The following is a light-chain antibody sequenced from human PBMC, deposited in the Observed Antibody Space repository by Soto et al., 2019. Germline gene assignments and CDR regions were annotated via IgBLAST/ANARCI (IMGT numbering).Light chain of an antibody. CDR1: SSDVGGYNY. Sequence: QSALTQPASVSGSPGQSITISCTGTSSDVGGYNYVSWYQQHPGNAPKLLIYDVSNWPSGVSNRFSGSKSGNMASLTISGLQAEGEADYYCSSYTGTGPRDVFVTGTKLTLL. J-gene: IGLJ1*01. CDR2: DVS. V-gene: IGLV2-14*01. CDR3: SSYTGTGPRDV.